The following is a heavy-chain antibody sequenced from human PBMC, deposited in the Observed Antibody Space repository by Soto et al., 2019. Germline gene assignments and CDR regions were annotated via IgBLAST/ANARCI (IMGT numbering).Heavy chain of an antibody. CDR1: GGSFSGYY. J-gene: IGHJ5*02. V-gene: IGHV4-34*01. D-gene: IGHD3-10*01. CDR2: INHSGST. CDR3: ARGVTMVRGVIMFGPRFDP. Sequence: SETLSLTCAVYGGSFSGYYWSWIRQPPGKGLEWIGEINHSGSTNYNPSLKSRVTISVDTSKNQFSLKLSSVTAEDTAVYYCARGVTMVRGVIMFGPRFDPWGQGTLVTVSS.